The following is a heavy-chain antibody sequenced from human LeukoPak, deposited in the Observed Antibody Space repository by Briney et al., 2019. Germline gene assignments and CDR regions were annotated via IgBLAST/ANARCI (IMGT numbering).Heavy chain of an antibody. D-gene: IGHD6-19*01. V-gene: IGHV1-18*01. Sequence: ASVKVSCKASGGTFSSYAISWVRQAPGQGLEWMGWISAYNGNTNYAQKLQGRVTMTTDTSTSTAYMELRSLRSDDTAVYYCAREGGVYGSGWNYYYYMDVWGKGTTVTVSS. J-gene: IGHJ6*03. CDR3: AREGGVYGSGWNYYYYMDV. CDR2: ISAYNGNT. CDR1: GGTFSSYA.